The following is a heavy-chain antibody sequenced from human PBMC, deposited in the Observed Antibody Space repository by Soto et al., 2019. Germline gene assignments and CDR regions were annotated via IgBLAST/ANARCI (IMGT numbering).Heavy chain of an antibody. CDR3: AGGTGWLSDS. CDR1: GFTFSSYW. CDR2: IKQDGSEK. V-gene: IGHV3-7*05. Sequence: PGGSLRLSCTASGFTFSSYWMNWVRQAPGKGLEWVANIKQDGSEKYYVDSVKGQFTISRDNAKNSLYLQINSLRAEDTAVYYCAGGTGWLSDSWGQGTLVTVSS. D-gene: IGHD6-19*01. J-gene: IGHJ4*02.